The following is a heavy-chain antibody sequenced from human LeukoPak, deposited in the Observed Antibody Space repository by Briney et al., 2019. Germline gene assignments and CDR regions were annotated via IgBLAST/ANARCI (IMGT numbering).Heavy chain of an antibody. D-gene: IGHD3-9*01. CDR2: IKSDADGGRT. CDR1: GLTFSNAW. Sequence: GGSLRLSCAASGLTFSNAWMSWVRQAPGKGLEWVGRIKSDADGGRTDYAAPVKGRFTISRDDSKNTQYLQMNSLKTEDTAVYYCTTDFDVFTGKRMDVWGQGTTVAVSS. V-gene: IGHV3-15*01. J-gene: IGHJ6*02. CDR3: TTDFDVFTGKRMDV.